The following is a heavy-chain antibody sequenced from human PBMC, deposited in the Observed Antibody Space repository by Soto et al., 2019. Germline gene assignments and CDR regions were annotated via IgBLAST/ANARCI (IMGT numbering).Heavy chain of an antibody. CDR2: IYYSGST. J-gene: IGHJ4*02. D-gene: IGHD4-17*01. V-gene: IGHV4-31*03. Sequence: PSETLSLTCTVSGGSISSGGYYWSWIRQHPGKGLEWIGYIYYSGSTYYNPSLESRVTISVDTSKNQFSLKLSSVTAADTAVYYCATLRDYGDYEGYWGQGTLVTVSS. CDR1: GGSISSGGYY. CDR3: ATLRDYGDYEGY.